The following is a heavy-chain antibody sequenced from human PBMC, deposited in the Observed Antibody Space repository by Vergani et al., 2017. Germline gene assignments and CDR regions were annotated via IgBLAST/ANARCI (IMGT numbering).Heavy chain of an antibody. J-gene: IGHJ6*02. Sequence: QVQLQQWGAGLLKPSETLSLTCAVYGGSFSGYYWSWIRQPPGKGLEWIGEINHSGSTNYNPSLKSRVTISVDTSKNQFSLKLSSGTAADTAVYYCARELRGNRITIFGVVMRTYGMDVWGQGTTVTVSS. CDR2: INHSGST. D-gene: IGHD3-3*01. CDR3: ARELRGNRITIFGVVMRTYGMDV. CDR1: GGSFSGYY. V-gene: IGHV4-34*01.